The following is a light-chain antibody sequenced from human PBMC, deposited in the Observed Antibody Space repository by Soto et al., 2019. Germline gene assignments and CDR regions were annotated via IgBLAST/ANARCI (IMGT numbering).Light chain of an antibody. V-gene: IGLV2-11*01. CDR1: SSDVGGYNY. J-gene: IGLJ2*01. Sequence: QSALTQPRSVSGSPGQSVTISCTGTSSDVGGYNYVSWYQQHPGKAPKLMIYDVSKRPSGVPDRFSGSKSGNTASLTISGLQAEEEADYYCCSYAGSSRGVVFGGGTKVTVL. CDR3: CSYAGSSRGVV. CDR2: DVS.